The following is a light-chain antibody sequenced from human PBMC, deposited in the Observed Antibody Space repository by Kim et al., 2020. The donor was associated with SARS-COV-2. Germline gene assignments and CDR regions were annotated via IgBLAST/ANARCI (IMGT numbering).Light chain of an antibody. J-gene: IGLJ1*01. Sequence: GQGVHISCTGSRSNIGAGYDVHWYQQLPGTAPKLLIYGNSNRPSGVPDRFSGSKSGTSASLAITGLQAEDEADYYCQSYDSSLSDVFGTGTKVTVL. CDR2: GNS. V-gene: IGLV1-40*01. CDR3: QSYDSSLSDV. CDR1: RSNIGAGYD.